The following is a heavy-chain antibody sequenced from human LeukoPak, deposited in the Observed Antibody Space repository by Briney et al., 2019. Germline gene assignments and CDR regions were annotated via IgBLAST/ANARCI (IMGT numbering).Heavy chain of an antibody. CDR2: IYHSGST. J-gene: IGHJ4*02. CDR3: ARGPPYYFDY. Sequence: PSETLSLTCTVSGYSISSGYYWGWIRQPPGKGLEWIGSIYHSGSTYYNPSLKSRVTISVDTSKNQFSLKLSSVTAADTAVYYCARGPPYYFDYWGQGTLVTVSS. V-gene: IGHV4-38-2*02. CDR1: GYSISSGYY.